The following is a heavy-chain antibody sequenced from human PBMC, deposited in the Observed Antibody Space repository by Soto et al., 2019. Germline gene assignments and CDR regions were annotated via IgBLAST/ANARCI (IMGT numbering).Heavy chain of an antibody. CDR2: IIPIFGTA. CDR1: GGTFSSYA. CDR3: AREPLAARSSYYYYYGMDV. Sequence: QVQLVQSGAEVKKPGSSVKVSCKASGGTFSSYAISWVRQAPGQGLEWMGGIIPIFGTANYAQKFQGRVTITADESTSTAYMELSSLRAEDTAVYYCAREPLAARSSYYYYYGMDVWGQGTTVTVSS. J-gene: IGHJ6*02. V-gene: IGHV1-69*01. D-gene: IGHD6-6*01.